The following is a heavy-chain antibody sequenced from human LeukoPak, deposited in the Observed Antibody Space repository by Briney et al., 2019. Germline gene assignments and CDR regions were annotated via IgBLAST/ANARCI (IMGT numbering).Heavy chain of an antibody. CDR2: IYSGGNT. J-gene: IGHJ4*02. D-gene: IGHD3-10*01. Sequence: GGSLRLSCAASGFTVSGNYMIWVRQTPGKRLEWVSLIYSGGNTYYTDSVKGRFTISRDNSENTLYLQMNSLRTEDTAVYYCARVADYYVSGYFDYWGQGTLVTVSS. CDR1: GFTVSGNY. CDR3: ARVADYYVSGYFDY. V-gene: IGHV3-53*01.